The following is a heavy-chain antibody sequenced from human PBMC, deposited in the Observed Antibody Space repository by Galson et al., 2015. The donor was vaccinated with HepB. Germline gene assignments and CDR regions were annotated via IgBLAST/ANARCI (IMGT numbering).Heavy chain of an antibody. CDR1: GYTFTSYA. CDR2: INAGNGNT. CDR3: ARAGSSSSWFEIDY. D-gene: IGHD6-13*01. V-gene: IGHV1-3*01. Sequence: SVKVSCKTSGYTFTSYAMHWVRQAPGQRLEWMGWINAGNGNTKYSQKFQGRVTITRDTSASTAYMELSSLRSEDTAVYYCARAGSSSSWFEIDYWGQGTLVTVSS. J-gene: IGHJ4*02.